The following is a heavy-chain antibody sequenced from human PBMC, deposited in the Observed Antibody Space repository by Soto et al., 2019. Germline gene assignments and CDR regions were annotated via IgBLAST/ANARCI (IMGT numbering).Heavy chain of an antibody. CDR3: ATTYYDFWSGDYYGMEV. D-gene: IGHD3-3*01. Sequence: ASVKISCKASGYTFTGYYMHWVRQAPGQGLEWMGWINPNSGGTNYAQKFQGWVTMTRDTSISTAYMELSRLRSDDTAVYYCATTYYDFWSGDYYGMEVWGQGTKVTVSS. J-gene: IGHJ6*02. V-gene: IGHV1-2*04. CDR2: INPNSGGT. CDR1: GYTFTGYY.